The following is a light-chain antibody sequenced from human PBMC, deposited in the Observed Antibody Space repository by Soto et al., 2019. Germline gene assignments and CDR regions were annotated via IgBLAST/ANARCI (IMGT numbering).Light chain of an antibody. CDR1: SSDVGGYNY. Sequence: QSALTQPASVSGSPGQSITISCTGTSSDVGGYNYVSWYQQYSGKAPRLIIYEVRNRPSGVSNRFSGSKSGNTASLTISGLQAEEEADYYCSSYTSSRPYVFGSGTKVTVL. CDR2: EVR. J-gene: IGLJ1*01. V-gene: IGLV2-14*01. CDR3: SSYTSSRPYV.